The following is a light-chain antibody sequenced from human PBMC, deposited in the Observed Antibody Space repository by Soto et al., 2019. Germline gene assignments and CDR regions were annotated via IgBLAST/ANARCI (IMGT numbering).Light chain of an antibody. CDR2: GVS. CDR1: SSDVGSYNL. CDR3: CSYAGSSTIYV. Sequence: QSVLTQPASVSGSPGQSITISCTGTSSDVGSYNLVSWYQQHPGKAPKLMIYGVSKRPSGVSNRFSGSKSGNTASLTISGLQAEDEADYYCCSYAGSSTIYVFGTGTKVTVL. J-gene: IGLJ1*01. V-gene: IGLV2-23*02.